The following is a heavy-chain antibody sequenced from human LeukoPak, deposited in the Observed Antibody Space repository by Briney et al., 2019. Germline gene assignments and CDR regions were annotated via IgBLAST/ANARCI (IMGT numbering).Heavy chain of an antibody. CDR3: TTSATPFQY. CDR2: IKNKADGGTT. Sequence: GSLRLSCAALGFLFNNAWMSWVGLPPGKGLDWVGRIKNKADGGTTDYAAPVKGRFTISRDDSKNTLYLQMNSLKTEDTAVYYCTTSATPFQYWGQGTLVTVSS. J-gene: IGHJ4*02. CDR1: GFLFNNAW. D-gene: IGHD2-15*01. V-gene: IGHV3-15*01.